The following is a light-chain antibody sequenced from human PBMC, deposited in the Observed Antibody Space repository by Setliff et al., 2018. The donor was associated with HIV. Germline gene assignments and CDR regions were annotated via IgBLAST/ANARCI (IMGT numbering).Light chain of an antibody. Sequence: QSALTQPASVSGSPGQSITISCTGTSSDVGSYNLVSWYQQHPGKAPKLMIYEVGKRPSGVSNRFSGSKSGNTASLTISGLQAEDEAAYYCCSYAGSSTFVVFGGGTQLTVL. J-gene: IGLJ2*01. CDR3: CSYAGSSTFVV. CDR1: SSDVGSYNL. V-gene: IGLV2-23*02. CDR2: EVG.